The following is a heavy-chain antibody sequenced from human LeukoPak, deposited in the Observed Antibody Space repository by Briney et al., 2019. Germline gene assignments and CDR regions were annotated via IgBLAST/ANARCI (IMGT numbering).Heavy chain of an antibody. Sequence: GGSLRLSCAGSGDSFISHTMIWVRQAPGKGLEWISYIGYSGSPIYYADSVKGRFGISRDDAKTSLYLHMNSRRAEDTAFYYCAREYDSRARFDSWGQGILVTVSS. V-gene: IGHV3-48*01. D-gene: IGHD4-11*01. CDR1: GDSFISHT. CDR3: AREYDSRARFDS. J-gene: IGHJ4*02. CDR2: IGYSGSPI.